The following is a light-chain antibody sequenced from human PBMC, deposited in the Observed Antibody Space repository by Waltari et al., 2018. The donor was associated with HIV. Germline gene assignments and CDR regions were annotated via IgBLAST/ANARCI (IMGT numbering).Light chain of an antibody. CDR2: GAS. CDR1: QSVSSSY. CDR3: QQSET. J-gene: IGKJ1*01. Sequence: EIVLTQSPGTLSLSPGERATLSCRASQSVSSSYLAWYQQKSGQAPRLLIYGASSRATGIPDRFSGSGSVTEFTLTIARLEPEDFAVYYCQQSETFVQGTRVEIK. V-gene: IGKV3-20*01.